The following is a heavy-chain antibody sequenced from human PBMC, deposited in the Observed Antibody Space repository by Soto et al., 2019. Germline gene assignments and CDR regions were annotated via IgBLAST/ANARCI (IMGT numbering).Heavy chain of an antibody. D-gene: IGHD6-13*01. Sequence: SVKDSCEASGYTFTSYGISWVRQAPVQGLEWMGWISAYNGNTNYAQKLQGRVTMTTDTSTSTAYMELRSLRSDDTAVYYCARHGIAAAGSEDWFDPWGQGTLVTVSS. V-gene: IGHV1-18*01. J-gene: IGHJ5*02. CDR1: GYTFTSYG. CDR3: ARHGIAAAGSEDWFDP. CDR2: ISAYNGNT.